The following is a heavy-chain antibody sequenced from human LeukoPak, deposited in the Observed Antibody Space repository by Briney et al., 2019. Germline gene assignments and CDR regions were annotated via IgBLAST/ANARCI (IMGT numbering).Heavy chain of an antibody. Sequence: PSQTLSLTCTVSGGSISSGDYYWSWIRQPPGNGLEWIGYIYYSGSTYYNPSLKSRATLSVDTSNNQFSLKLSSVTAADTAVYYCARDGRLYQLPRLDYWGQGTLVTVSS. V-gene: IGHV4-30-4*08. D-gene: IGHD2-2*01. CDR1: GGSISSGDYY. J-gene: IGHJ4*02. CDR3: ARDGRLYQLPRLDY. CDR2: IYYSGST.